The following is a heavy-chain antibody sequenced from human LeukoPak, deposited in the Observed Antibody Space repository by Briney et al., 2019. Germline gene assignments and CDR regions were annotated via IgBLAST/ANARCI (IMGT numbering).Heavy chain of an antibody. CDR1: GFTFSDYY. V-gene: IGHV3-11*01. Sequence: GGSLRLSCAASGFTFSDYYMSWIRQAPGKGLEWVSYISSSGSTIYYADSVKGRFTISRDNAKNSLYLQMNSLRAEDTAVYYCAKVSGRNSGDHSMDVWGQGTTVTVSS. CDR2: ISSSGSTI. CDR3: AKVSGRNSGDHSMDV. J-gene: IGHJ6*02. D-gene: IGHD4-17*01.